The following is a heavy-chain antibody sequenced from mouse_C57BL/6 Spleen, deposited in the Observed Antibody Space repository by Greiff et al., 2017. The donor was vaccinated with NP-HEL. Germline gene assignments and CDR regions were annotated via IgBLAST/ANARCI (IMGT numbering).Heavy chain of an antibody. CDR2: INPNNGGT. D-gene: IGHD1-1*01. Sequence: VQLQQSGPELVKPGASVKIPCKASGYTFTDYNMDWVKQSHGKSLEWIGDINPNNGGTIYNQKFKGKATLTVDKSSGTAYMELRSLTSEDTAVYYCARVHYYGSSFHFDYWGQGTTLTVSS. CDR3: ARVHYYGSSFHFDY. J-gene: IGHJ2*01. V-gene: IGHV1-18*01. CDR1: GYTFTDYN.